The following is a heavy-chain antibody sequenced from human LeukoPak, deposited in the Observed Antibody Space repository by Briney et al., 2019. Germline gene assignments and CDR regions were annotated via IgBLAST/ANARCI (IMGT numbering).Heavy chain of an antibody. V-gene: IGHV3-33*01. D-gene: IGHD3-10*01. CDR2: IWYDGSNI. CDR3: ARDPYGSGINWFDP. J-gene: IGHJ5*02. Sequence: GGSLRLSCAASGFTFSSYGMHWVRQAPGKGLEWVAVIWYDGSNIYYADSVKGRFTISRDNSKNTLYLQMNSLRAEDTAVYYCARDPYGSGINWFDPWGQGTLVTVSS. CDR1: GFTFSSYG.